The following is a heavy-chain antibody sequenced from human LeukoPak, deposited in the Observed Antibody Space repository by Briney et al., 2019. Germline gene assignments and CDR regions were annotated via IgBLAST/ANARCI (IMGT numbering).Heavy chain of an antibody. V-gene: IGHV4-61*02. D-gene: IGHD1-26*01. CDR1: GGSINGGSYY. J-gene: IGHJ4*02. CDR2: IYASGST. CDR3: ARDRPGDYFDY. Sequence: SQTLSLTCSVSGGSINGGSYYWAWIRQPAGTGLEWIGRIYASGSTNYNPSLKSRVTISLDTSKNQFSLNLSSVTAADTAVYYCARDRPGDYFDYWGQGTLVTVSS.